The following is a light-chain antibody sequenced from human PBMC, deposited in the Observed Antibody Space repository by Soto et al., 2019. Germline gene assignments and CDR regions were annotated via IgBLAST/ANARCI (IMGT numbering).Light chain of an antibody. CDR3: QSYDSSLSAYV. CDR1: SSNIGAGYD. CDR2: GNN. V-gene: IGLV1-40*01. J-gene: IGLJ1*01. Sequence: QSVLTQPPSVSGAPGQRVTISCTGSSSNIGAGYDVHWYQQLPGTAPKLLIYGNNNRPSGVPDRFSGSKSDTSASLAITELQAEDEADYYCQSYDSSLSAYVFRPGTKVTVL.